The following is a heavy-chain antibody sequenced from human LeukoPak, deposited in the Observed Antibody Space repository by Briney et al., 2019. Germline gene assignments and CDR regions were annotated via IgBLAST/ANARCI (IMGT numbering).Heavy chain of an antibody. CDR3: ARGENYYDTGSTLLPFDY. Sequence: SGGSLRLSCAASGFTLSSYRMNWVRQAPGKGLEWVSYISSGSSNIYYADSMRGRLTIPRDNAKDSLFLQMNSLRAEDTAVYYCARGENYYDTGSTLLPFDYWGQGTLVTVSS. D-gene: IGHD3-10*01. CDR1: GFTLSSYR. J-gene: IGHJ4*02. V-gene: IGHV3-21*04. CDR2: ISSGSSNI.